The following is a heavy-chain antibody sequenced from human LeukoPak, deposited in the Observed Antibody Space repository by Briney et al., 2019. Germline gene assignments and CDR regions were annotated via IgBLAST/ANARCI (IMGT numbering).Heavy chain of an antibody. CDR2: ISWNSGSI. CDR1: GFTFDDYA. J-gene: IGHJ4*02. CDR3: AKDMHYYDSSGYLFDY. D-gene: IGHD3-22*01. Sequence: PGGSLRLSCAASGFTFDDYAMHWVRQAPGKGLEWVSGISWNSGSIGYADSVKGRFTTSRDNAKNSLYLQMNSLRAEDTALYYCAKDMHYYDSSGYLFDYWGQGTLVTVSS. V-gene: IGHV3-9*01.